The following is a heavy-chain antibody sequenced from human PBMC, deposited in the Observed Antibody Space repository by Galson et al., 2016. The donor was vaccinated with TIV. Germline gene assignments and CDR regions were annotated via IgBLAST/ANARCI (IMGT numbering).Heavy chain of an antibody. Sequence: SLRLSCAASGFTFSGSAIHWVRQASGEGLEWVGRIRSKSTNYATAYSPSVKGRFTISRDESKNTTYLQMNSLTTEDTAVYYCVRLGLDVWGQGTAVTVSS. CDR3: VRLGLDV. CDR2: IRSKSTNYAT. J-gene: IGHJ6*02. CDR1: GFTFSGSA. V-gene: IGHV3-73*01.